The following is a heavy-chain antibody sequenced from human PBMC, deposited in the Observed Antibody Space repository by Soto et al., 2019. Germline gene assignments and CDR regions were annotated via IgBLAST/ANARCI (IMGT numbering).Heavy chain of an antibody. V-gene: IGHV4-30-4*01. Sequence: PSETLSLTCTVSGGSISSGDYYWSWIRQPPGKGLEWIGYIYYSGSTYYNPSLKSRVTISVDTSKNQFSLKLSSVTAADTAVYYCARDWYYYDSSGYVGYYGMDVWGQGTTVTVSS. J-gene: IGHJ6*02. D-gene: IGHD3-22*01. CDR3: ARDWYYYDSSGYVGYYGMDV. CDR2: IYYSGST. CDR1: GGSISSGDYY.